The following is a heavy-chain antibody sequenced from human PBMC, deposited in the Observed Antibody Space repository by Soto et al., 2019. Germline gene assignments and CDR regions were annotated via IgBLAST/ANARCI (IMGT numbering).Heavy chain of an antibody. CDR2: IYWNGDK. J-gene: IGHJ4*02. CDR1: GFSLSTSGVG. V-gene: IGHV2-5*01. D-gene: IGHD6-19*01. Sequence: QITLKESGPTLVKPTQTLTLTCTFSGFSLSTSGVGVGWIRQSPGKALQWLALIYWNGDKRFNPSLKSRLTITKDASENRVGLTLTNMDPVDTATYYCAHRPSGWFLFDHWGQGTLVTVSS. CDR3: AHRPSGWFLFDH.